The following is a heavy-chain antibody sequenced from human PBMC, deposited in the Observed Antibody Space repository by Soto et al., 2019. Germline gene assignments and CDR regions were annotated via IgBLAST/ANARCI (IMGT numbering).Heavy chain of an antibody. CDR1: GYTFTGYY. CDR3: ARVGSKGASLPIYFYGMDA. CDR2: INPNSGGT. V-gene: IGHV1-2*02. D-gene: IGHD3-10*01. Sequence: AAVKVSCKASGYTFTGYYMHWVRQAPGQGLEWMGWINPNSGGTNYAQKFQGRVTMTRDTSISTAYMELSRLRSDDTAVYYCARVGSKGASLPIYFYGMDAWGQWTTATVS. J-gene: IGHJ6*02.